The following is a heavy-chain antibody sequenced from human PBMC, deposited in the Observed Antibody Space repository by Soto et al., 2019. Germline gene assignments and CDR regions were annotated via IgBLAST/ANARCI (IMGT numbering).Heavy chain of an antibody. D-gene: IGHD2-15*01. CDR3: AKGQTYCSGGSCYYYYYMHV. V-gene: IGHV3-23*01. CDR1: GFTFSSYA. Sequence: PGGSMRLSCAASGFTFSSYAMSWVRQDPGKGLEWVSAISGSGGSTYYADSVKGRFTISRDNSKDTLYLQMNSLRAEDTAVYYCAKGQTYCSGGSCYYYYYMHVWGKGPTVTVS. CDR2: ISGSGGST. J-gene: IGHJ6*03.